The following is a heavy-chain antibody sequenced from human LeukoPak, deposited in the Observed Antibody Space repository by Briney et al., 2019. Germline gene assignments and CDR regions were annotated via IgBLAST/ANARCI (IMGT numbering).Heavy chain of an antibody. Sequence: GGSLRLSCAASGFTFSSYGMHWVRQAPGKGLEWVAFIRFDGSNKYYADSVKGRLTISRDNSKNTLYLQMNSLRGEDTAVYYCAKFDNRIVGAASFNYWGQGTLVTVSS. V-gene: IGHV3-30*02. CDR3: AKFDNRIVGAASFNY. CDR2: IRFDGSNK. D-gene: IGHD1-26*01. J-gene: IGHJ4*02. CDR1: GFTFSSYG.